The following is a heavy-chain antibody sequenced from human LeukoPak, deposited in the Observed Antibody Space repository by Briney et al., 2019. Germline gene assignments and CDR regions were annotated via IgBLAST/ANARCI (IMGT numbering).Heavy chain of an antibody. CDR3: TTYVGATAY. CDR2: IKTKTDDGAT. V-gene: IGHV3-15*01. D-gene: IGHD1-26*01. J-gene: IGHJ4*02. CDR1: GFTFSNAR. Sequence: GGSLRLSCAASGFTFSNARMNWVRQAPGKGLEWVGRIKTKTDDGATDYSAPVKGRFTISRDDSKTTLYLQMNGLKTEDTAIYYCTTYVGATAYWGQGTLVTVSS.